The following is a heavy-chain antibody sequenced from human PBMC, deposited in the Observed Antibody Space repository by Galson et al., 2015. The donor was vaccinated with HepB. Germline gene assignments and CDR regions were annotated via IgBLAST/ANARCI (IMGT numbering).Heavy chain of an antibody. V-gene: IGHV3-33*08. D-gene: IGHD6-13*01. CDR2: IWSDGSNK. CDR1: GFTFSSYS. J-gene: IGHJ4*02. Sequence: SLRLSCAASGFTFSSYSMNWVRQAPGKGLEWVGVIWSDGSNKYYADFVKGRFTISRDNSKNTVYLRMNSLRVEDTAVYCAREGPYASSCMDYWGQGTLVTGSS. CDR3: AREGPYASSCMDY.